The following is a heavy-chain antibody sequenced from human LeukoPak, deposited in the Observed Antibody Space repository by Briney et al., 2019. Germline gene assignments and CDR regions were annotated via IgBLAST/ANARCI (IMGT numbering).Heavy chain of an antibody. J-gene: IGHJ4*02. CDR1: GFTFSSYW. V-gene: IGHV3-7*01. Sequence: PGGSLRLSCAASGFTFSSYWMSWVRQAPGKGLEWVANIKQDRSEKYYVDSVKGRFTISRDNAKNSLYLQMNSLRAEDTAVYYCARATFGKIVAHFDYWGQGTLVTVSS. CDR2: IKQDRSEK. CDR3: ARATFGKIVAHFDY. D-gene: IGHD5-12*01.